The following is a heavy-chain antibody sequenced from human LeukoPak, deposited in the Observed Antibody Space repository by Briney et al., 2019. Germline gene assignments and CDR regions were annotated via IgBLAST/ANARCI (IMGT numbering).Heavy chain of an antibody. CDR1: GGSFSGYY. Sequence: PSETLSLTCAVYGGSFSGYYWSWIRQPPGKGLEWIGEINHSGSTNYNPSLKSRVTISVDTSKNQFSLKLSSVTAADTAVYYCARFGSSGDYYYYGMDVWGQGTTVTVSS. V-gene: IGHV4-34*01. D-gene: IGHD3-22*01. J-gene: IGHJ6*02. CDR2: INHSGST. CDR3: ARFGSSGDYYYYGMDV.